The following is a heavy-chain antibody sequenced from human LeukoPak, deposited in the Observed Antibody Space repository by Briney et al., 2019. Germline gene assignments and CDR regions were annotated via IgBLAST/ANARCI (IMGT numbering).Heavy chain of an antibody. V-gene: IGHV3-74*01. D-gene: IGHD2-15*01. Sequence: GGSLRLSCAASGFTISNYAMSWVRQAPGKGLVWVSRISDADGSITDYADSVRGRFTISRDTAKNTLYLEMNSLGAEDTAVYYCARDLSGYSDYWGQGTLVTVSS. CDR2: ISDADGSIT. CDR3: ARDLSGYSDY. CDR1: GFTISNYA. J-gene: IGHJ4*02.